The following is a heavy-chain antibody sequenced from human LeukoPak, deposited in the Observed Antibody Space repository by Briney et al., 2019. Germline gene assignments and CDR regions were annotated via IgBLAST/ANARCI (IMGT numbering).Heavy chain of an antibody. CDR2: INHSGST. V-gene: IGHV4-34*01. Sequence: SETLSLTCAVYGGSFSGYYWSWIRQPPGKGLEWIGEINHSGSTNYNPSLKSRVTISVDTSKNQFSLKLSSVTAADTAVYYCARERMYSSGWFHWGQGTLVTVSS. J-gene: IGHJ4*02. CDR1: GGSFSGYY. D-gene: IGHD6-19*01. CDR3: ARERMYSSGWFH.